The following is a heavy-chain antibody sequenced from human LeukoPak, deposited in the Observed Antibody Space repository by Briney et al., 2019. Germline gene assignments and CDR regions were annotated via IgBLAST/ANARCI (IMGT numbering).Heavy chain of an antibody. CDR1: GFTVSSNY. Sequence: GGSLRLSCAASGFTVSSNYMSWVRRAPGKGLEWVSVIYSGGSTYYADSVKGRFTISRDNSKNTLYLQMNSLRAEDTAVYYCARDRTGFFDYWGQGTLVTVSS. CDR3: ARDRTGFFDY. V-gene: IGHV3-53*01. D-gene: IGHD1-1*01. CDR2: IYSGGST. J-gene: IGHJ4*02.